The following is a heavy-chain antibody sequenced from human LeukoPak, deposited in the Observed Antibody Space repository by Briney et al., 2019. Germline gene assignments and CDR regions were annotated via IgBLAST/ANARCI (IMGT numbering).Heavy chain of an antibody. Sequence: PGGSLRLSCAAPGFMFHDYAIHWVRQAPGKGLEWVSLISGDGGSTFYADSVKGRFTISRDNSKNSLYLQMNSLRSDDTALYYCARESESSGWYDYWGQGTQVTVSS. D-gene: IGHD6-19*01. CDR3: ARESESSGWYDY. CDR1: GFMFHDYA. J-gene: IGHJ4*02. CDR2: ISGDGGST. V-gene: IGHV3-43*02.